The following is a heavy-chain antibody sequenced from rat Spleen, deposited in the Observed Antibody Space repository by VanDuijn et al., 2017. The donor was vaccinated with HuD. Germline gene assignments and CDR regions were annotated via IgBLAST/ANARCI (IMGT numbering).Heavy chain of an antibody. V-gene: IGHV5-19*01. CDR3: TREEIYFDY. CDR1: GFAFSNYG. J-gene: IGHJ2*01. CDR2: ISPSGNYT. Sequence: EVQLVESGGGLVQPGGSLKLSCAASGFAFSNYGMNWVRQAPTKGLEWVASISPSGNYTNYRDSVKGRFTISRDKAKTTLYLKLDSLRSEDTATYYCTREEIYFDYWGQGVMVTVSS.